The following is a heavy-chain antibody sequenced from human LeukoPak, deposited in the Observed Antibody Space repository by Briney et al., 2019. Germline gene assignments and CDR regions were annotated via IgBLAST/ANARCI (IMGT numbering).Heavy chain of an antibody. CDR1: GFTFNNYA. D-gene: IGHD3-10*01. J-gene: IGHJ5*02. V-gene: IGHV3-23*01. CDR3: VKNYGSGGYLVRGNNWFDP. Sequence: GGSLRLSCAASGFTFNNYAMTWVRQAPGKGLQWVSAIDGRGTSAYYADSVKGRFTISRDNPKNTLYLEMNSLRAEDTAVYYCVKNYGSGGYLVRGNNWFDPWGQGTLVTVSS. CDR2: IDGRGTSA.